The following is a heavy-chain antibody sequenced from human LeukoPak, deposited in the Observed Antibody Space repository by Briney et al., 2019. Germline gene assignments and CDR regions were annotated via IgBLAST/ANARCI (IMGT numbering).Heavy chain of an antibody. CDR1: GFSLTTRGVG. CDR3: LHGRYGGNLAY. D-gene: IGHD5-12*01. CDR2: IDCDDRK. Sequence: SGPTLVQPTPTLTLTCTFSGFSLTTRGVGVGWIRQTPGKALEWLAFIDCDDRKRYRPSLKSRLTISKDTSKNQVVLTMTDMDLVDTATYYCLHGRYGGNLAYWGQGTRVTVSS. V-gene: IGHV2-5*02. J-gene: IGHJ4*02.